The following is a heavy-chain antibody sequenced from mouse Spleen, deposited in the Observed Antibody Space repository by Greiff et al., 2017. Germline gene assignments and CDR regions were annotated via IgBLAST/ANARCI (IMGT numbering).Heavy chain of an antibody. CDR3: ARKARGSSYRYFDV. V-gene: IGHV5-6*01. CDR2: ISSGGSYT. J-gene: IGHJ1*01. D-gene: IGHD1-1*01. CDR1: GFTFSSYG. Sequence: EVHLVESGGDLVKPGGSLKLSCAASGFTFSSYGMSWVRQTPDKRLEWVATISSGGSYTYYPDSVKGRFTISRDNAKNTLYLQMSSLKSEDTAMYYCARKARGSSYRYFDVWGAGTTVTVSS.